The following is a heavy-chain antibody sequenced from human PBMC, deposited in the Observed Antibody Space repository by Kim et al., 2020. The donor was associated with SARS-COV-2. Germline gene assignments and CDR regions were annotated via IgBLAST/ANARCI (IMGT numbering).Heavy chain of an antibody. J-gene: IGHJ4*02. CDR3: SSSTVGAYFDY. CDR2: IHDAGST. CDR1: GSSVRSSY. V-gene: IGHV3-53*01. D-gene: IGHD1-26*01. Sequence: GGSLRLSCAVSGSSVRSSYMTWVRQAPGKGLEWVPAIHDAGSTYYADSVKGRFTISRDIPKDTLYLQMNSLRAEDTAVYYCSSSTVGAYFDYWGQGSLVTVSS.